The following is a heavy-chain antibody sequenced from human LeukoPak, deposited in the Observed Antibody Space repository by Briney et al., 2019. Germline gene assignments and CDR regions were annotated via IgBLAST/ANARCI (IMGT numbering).Heavy chain of an antibody. J-gene: IGHJ4*02. CDR3: AKTARRSRYYFDY. V-gene: IGHV3-23*01. Sequence: TGGSLRPSCAASGFTFSSYAVSWVRQAPGKGLEWVSAISGSGGSTYYADSVKGRFTISRDNSKNTLYLQMNSLRAEDTAVYYCAKTARRSRYYFDYWGQGTLVTVSS. CDR2: ISGSGGST. CDR1: GFTFSSYA. D-gene: IGHD2-21*02.